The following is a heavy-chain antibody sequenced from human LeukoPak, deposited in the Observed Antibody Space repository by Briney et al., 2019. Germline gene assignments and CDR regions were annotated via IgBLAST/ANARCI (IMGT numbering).Heavy chain of an antibody. V-gene: IGHV4-4*02. CDR2: IYHSGST. CDR1: GGSISSSNW. J-gene: IGHJ4*02. D-gene: IGHD2-21*02. CDR3: ARDLRHRCRGGDCLGDY. Sequence: PSGTLSLTCVVSGGSISSSNWWSWVRQPPGKGLEWIGEIYHSGSTNYNPSLKSRVTISVDKSKNQFSLKLSSVTAADTAVYYCARDLRHRCRGGDCLGDYWGQGTLVTVSS.